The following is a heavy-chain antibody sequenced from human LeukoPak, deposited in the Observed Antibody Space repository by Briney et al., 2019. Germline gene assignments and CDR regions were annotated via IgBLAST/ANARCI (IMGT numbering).Heavy chain of an antibody. CDR2: IYSGGST. Sequence: GGSLRLSCAASEFTVSSNYMSWVRQAPGKGLEWVSVIYSGGSTYYADSVKGRFTISRDGSKKTLYLQMNSLRPEDTAIYYCAKDRATTVVGDASDIWGQGTMVTVSS. CDR3: AKDRATTVVGDASDI. CDR1: EFTVSSNY. D-gene: IGHD4-23*01. J-gene: IGHJ3*02. V-gene: IGHV3-53*01.